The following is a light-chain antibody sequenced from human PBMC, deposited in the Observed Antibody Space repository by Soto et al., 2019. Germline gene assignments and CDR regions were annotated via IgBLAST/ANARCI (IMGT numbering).Light chain of an antibody. CDR1: SSDVSGYEY. CDR2: DVS. Sequence: QSVLTQPRSLSGSPGQSVTISCTGTSSDVSGYEYVSWYQQHPGKAPKLIIFDVSKRPSGVPDRFSGSKSGSTASLTISGLQAEDEADYYCCSYAGNSYVVGGGTRSPS. CDR3: CSYAGNSYV. V-gene: IGLV2-11*01. J-gene: IGLJ1*01.